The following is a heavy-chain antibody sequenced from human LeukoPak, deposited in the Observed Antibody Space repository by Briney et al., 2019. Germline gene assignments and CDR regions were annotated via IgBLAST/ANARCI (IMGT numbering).Heavy chain of an antibody. J-gene: IGHJ4*02. Sequence: GASVKVSCKASGYTFTSYYMHWVRQAPGQGLEWMGGIIPIFGTANYAQKFQGRVTITADESTSTAYMELSSLRSEDTAVYYCARGEANWGATGFDYWGQGTLVTVSS. CDR3: ARGEANWGATGFDY. V-gene: IGHV1-69*13. CDR2: IIPIFGTA. D-gene: IGHD7-27*01. CDR1: GYTFTSYY.